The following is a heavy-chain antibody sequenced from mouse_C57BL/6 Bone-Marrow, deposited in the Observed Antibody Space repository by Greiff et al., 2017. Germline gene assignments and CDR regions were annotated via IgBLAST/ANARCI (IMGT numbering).Heavy chain of an antibody. CDR1: GYTFTSYW. V-gene: IGHV1-50*01. CDR2: IDPSDSYT. D-gene: IGHD1-1*01. CDR3: AREGYYGTSWFAY. Sequence: QVQLQQPGAELVKPGASVKLSCKASGYTFTSYWMQWVKQRPGQGLEWIGEIDPSDSYTNYNQKFKGKATLTVDTSSSTAYMQLSSLTSEDSAVYYCAREGYYGTSWFAYGGQGTGVTVSA. J-gene: IGHJ3*01.